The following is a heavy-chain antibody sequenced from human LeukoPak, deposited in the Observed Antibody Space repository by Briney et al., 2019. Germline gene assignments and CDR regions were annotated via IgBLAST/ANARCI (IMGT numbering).Heavy chain of an antibody. CDR3: ARERSHNERDRGWFDP. Sequence: ASVKVSSKASGYTFTSYYMHWVRQASGQGLEWMGIINPLGGNTNYAQKFQGRVTMTRDMSASTVYMELNSLRSDDTAIYYCARERSHNERDRGWFDPWGQGTLVTVSS. D-gene: IGHD1-1*01. V-gene: IGHV1-46*01. J-gene: IGHJ5*02. CDR1: GYTFTSYY. CDR2: INPLGGNT.